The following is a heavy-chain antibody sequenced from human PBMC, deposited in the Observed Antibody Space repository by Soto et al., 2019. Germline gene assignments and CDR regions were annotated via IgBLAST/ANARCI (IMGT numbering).Heavy chain of an antibody. CDR2: IYYSGST. CDR1: GAPITINY. Sequence: SETLSLTCTVSGAPITINYWSWIRQAPGKGLEWIGYIYYSGSTTYNPSLKSRVTMSAETSKDHSSLKLNSVTAADPAVYYCATDAGGPYDHWRHAILLTVSS. CDR3: ATDAGGPYDH. V-gene: IGHV4-59*01. D-gene: IGHD2-15*01. J-gene: IGHJ4*01.